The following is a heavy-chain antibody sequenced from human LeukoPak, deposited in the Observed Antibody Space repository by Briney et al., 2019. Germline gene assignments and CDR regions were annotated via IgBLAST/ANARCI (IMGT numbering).Heavy chain of an antibody. J-gene: IGHJ4*02. D-gene: IGHD3-22*01. CDR1: GFIFSSYA. Sequence: GGSLRLSCEASGFIFSSYAMSWVRQAPGKGLEWVSGISGSGGSSYYADSVKGRFTISRDNSKNTLYLQMNSLRADDTAVYYCAKRPRDYYDSSGFYERYFDYWGQGTLVTVSS. CDR3: AKRPRDYYDSSGFYERYFDY. V-gene: IGHV3-23*01. CDR2: ISGSGGSS.